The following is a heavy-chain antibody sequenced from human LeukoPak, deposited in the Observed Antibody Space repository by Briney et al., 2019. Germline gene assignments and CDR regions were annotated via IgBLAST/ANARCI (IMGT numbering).Heavy chain of an antibody. CDR2: ISSSSSYI. CDR1: GFTFSSYS. V-gene: IGHV3-21*01. J-gene: IGHJ4*02. CDR3: ARGPRSSSWPTEY. D-gene: IGHD6-13*01. Sequence: GGSLRLSCAASGFTFSSYSMNWVRQAPGKGLEWVSSISSSSSYIYYADSVKGRFTISRDNAKNSLYLQMNILRAEDTAVYYCARGPRSSSWPTEYWGQGTLVTVSS.